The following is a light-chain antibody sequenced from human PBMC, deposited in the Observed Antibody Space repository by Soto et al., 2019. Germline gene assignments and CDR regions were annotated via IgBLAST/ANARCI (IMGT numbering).Light chain of an antibody. CDR2: GAS. V-gene: IGKV3-15*01. CDR3: QQYNNWPLT. CDR1: QSVSSS. Sequence: EIVMTQSPATLSVSRGERATLSCRASQSVSSSLAWYQQKPGQAPRLLIYGASTRATGIPARFSGSGSGTEFTLTISSLQSEAFAVYYCQQYNNWPLTFGQGTKVEIK. J-gene: IGKJ1*01.